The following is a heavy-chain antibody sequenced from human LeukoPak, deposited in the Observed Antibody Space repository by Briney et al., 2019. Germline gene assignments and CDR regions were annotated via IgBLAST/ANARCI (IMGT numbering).Heavy chain of an antibody. J-gene: IGHJ4*02. Sequence: SETLSLTCTVSGGSITSGKYYWSWIRQYPGKGLEWIGYIYYSGSTYYNPSLKSRVTISADTSKNQFSLKLSSVTAADTAVYYCARNTYYDFWSGYYFDYWGQGTLVTVSS. CDR1: GGSITSGKYY. CDR3: ARNTYYDFWSGYYFDY. V-gene: IGHV4-31*03. CDR2: IYYSGST. D-gene: IGHD3-3*01.